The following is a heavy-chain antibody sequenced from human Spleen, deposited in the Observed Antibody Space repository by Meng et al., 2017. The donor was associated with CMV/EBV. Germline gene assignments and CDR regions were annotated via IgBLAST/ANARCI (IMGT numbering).Heavy chain of an antibody. V-gene: IGHV1-46*01. J-gene: IGHJ4*02. CDR1: GHTFTTYF. CDR2: SNPPGTKT. CDR3: VSMTFDS. Sequence: ASVKVSCKASGHTFTTYFMHWVRQAPGQGLEWMGLSNPPGTKTTYSQKFQGRLTLTRDTSTSTSHMDLSSLTSDDTAVYFCVSMTFDSWGQGTLVTVSS. D-gene: IGHD2-8*01.